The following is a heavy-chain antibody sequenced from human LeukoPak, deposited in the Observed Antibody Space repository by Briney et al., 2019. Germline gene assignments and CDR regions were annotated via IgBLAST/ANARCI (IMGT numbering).Heavy chain of an antibody. V-gene: IGHV4-34*01. CDR1: GGSFSGYY. J-gene: IGHJ4*02. Sequence: PSETLSLTCAVYGGSFSGYYWSWIRQPRGKGLEWIGEINHSGSTNYNPSLKSRVTISVDTSKNQFSLKLSSVTAADTAVYYCARMRYSYGLYWGQGTLVTVSS. D-gene: IGHD5-18*01. CDR3: ARMRYSYGLY. CDR2: INHSGST.